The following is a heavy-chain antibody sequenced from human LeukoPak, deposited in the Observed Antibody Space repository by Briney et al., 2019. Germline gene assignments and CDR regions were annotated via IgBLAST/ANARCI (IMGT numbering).Heavy chain of an antibody. J-gene: IGHJ1*01. CDR3: ARGRYPPTVTQL. CDR1: GGSISSGDYY. V-gene: IGHV4-30-4*08. Sequence: SETLSLTCTVSGGSISSGDYYWSWIRQPPGKGLEWIGYIYYSGSTYYNPSLKSRVTISVDTSKNQFSLKLSSVTAADTAVYYCARGRYPPTVTQLWGQGTLVTVSS. CDR2: IYYSGST. D-gene: IGHD4-11*01.